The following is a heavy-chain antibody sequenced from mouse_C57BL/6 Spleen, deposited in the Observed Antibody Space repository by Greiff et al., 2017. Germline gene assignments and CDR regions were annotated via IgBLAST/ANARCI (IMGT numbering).Heavy chain of an antibody. CDR3: ARERDGSSPPMDY. Sequence: EVQGVESGGGLVKPGGSLKLSCAASGFTFSSYAMSWVRQTPEKRLEWVATISDGGSYTYYPDNVKGRFTISRDNAKNNLYLQMSHLKSEDTAMYYCARERDGSSPPMDYWGQGTSVTVSS. V-gene: IGHV5-4*01. D-gene: IGHD1-1*01. CDR2: ISDGGSYT. J-gene: IGHJ4*01. CDR1: GFTFSSYA.